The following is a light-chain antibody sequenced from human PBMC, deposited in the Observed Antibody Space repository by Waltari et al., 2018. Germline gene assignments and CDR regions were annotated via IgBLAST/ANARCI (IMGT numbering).Light chain of an antibody. V-gene: IGKV1-5*03. CDR3: QHYNSRFFT. J-gene: IGKJ2*01. CDR2: KAS. CDR1: QSISNW. Sequence: DIQMTQSPSTLSASVGDRVTITCRASQSISNWLAWYQQKPGKAPKLLIDKASILQRGGPSTFIGCGSETEFTLTISSLQPDDFATDYCQHYNSRFFTFGQGTKLEVK.